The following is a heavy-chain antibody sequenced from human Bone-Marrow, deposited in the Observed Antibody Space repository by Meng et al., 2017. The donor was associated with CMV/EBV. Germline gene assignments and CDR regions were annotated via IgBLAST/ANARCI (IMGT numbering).Heavy chain of an antibody. CDR2: MNPNSGNT. CDR3: ARASYDFWSGYDLYYYYYYGMDV. V-gene: IGHV1-8*01. CDR1: GYTFTSYD. D-gene: IGHD3-3*01. J-gene: IGHJ6*02. Sequence: ASVKVSCKASGYTFTSYDINWVRQATGQGLEWMGWMNPNSGNTGYAQKFQGRVTMTRNTSISTAYMELSSLRSEDTAVYYCARASYDFWSGYDLYYYYYYGMDVWGPGTTVTVAS.